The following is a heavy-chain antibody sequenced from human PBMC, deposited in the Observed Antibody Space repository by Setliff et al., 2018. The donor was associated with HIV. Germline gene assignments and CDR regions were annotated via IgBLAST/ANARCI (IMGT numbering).Heavy chain of an antibody. D-gene: IGHD5-18*01. CDR3: ARRDGYSYGFYFDY. CDR2: ISYSGST. J-gene: IGHJ4*02. CDR1: GGSISSSTYY. V-gene: IGHV4-39*01. Sequence: SETLSLTCTVSGGSISSSTYYWGWIRQPPGKGLEWIGTISYSGSTYYNPSRRSRLTISVDTSKNQFSRKLSSVTAADTAVYYCARRDGYSYGFYFDYWGQGTLVTVS.